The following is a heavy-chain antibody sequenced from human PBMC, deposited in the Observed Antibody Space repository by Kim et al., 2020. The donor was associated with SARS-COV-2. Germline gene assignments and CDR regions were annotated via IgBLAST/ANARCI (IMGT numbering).Heavy chain of an antibody. Sequence: NPYLQSRVTVSVATSKNQFSLKLSSVTAADTAVYYCARAPGSYYYYGMDVWGQGTTVTVSS. D-gene: IGHD1-26*01. J-gene: IGHJ6*02. CDR3: ARAPGSYYYYGMDV. V-gene: IGHV4-30-2*05.